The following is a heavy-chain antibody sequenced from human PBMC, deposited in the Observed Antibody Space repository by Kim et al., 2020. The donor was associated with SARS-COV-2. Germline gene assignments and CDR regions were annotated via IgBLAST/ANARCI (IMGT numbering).Heavy chain of an antibody. D-gene: IGHD2-15*01. CDR3: ARHLSSEGSSDY. J-gene: IGHJ4*02. V-gene: IGHV5-51*01. Sequence: YSPSFQGQVTISADKSISTAYLQGSSLKASDTAMYYCARHLSSEGSSDYWGQGTLVTVSS.